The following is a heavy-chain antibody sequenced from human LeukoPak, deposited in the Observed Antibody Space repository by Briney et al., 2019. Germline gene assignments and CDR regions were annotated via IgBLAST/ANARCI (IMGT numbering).Heavy chain of an antibody. V-gene: IGHV3-23*01. D-gene: IGHD3-10*01. CDR1: GFTFSSYA. CDR2: ISGSGGST. CDR3: AKDRGVQDAILALDY. Sequence: GGSLRLSCAASGFTFSSYAMSWVRQAPGKGLEWVSAISGSGGSTYYADSVKGRFTISRDNSKNTLYLQMNSLRAEDTAVYYCAKDRGVQDAILALDYWGQGTLVTVSS. J-gene: IGHJ4*02.